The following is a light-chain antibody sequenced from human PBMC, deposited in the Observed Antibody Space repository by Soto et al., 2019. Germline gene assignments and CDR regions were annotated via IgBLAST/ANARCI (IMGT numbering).Light chain of an antibody. V-gene: IGKV3-11*01. J-gene: IGKJ5*01. CDR2: GAS. CDR1: QSISDS. Sequence: EIVMTQSPATLSVSPGGRATLSCRASQSISDSLAWYQRKPGQAPRLLIYGASRRATGFPARFSGSGSGTDFTLTISRLEPEDFAVYYCQKRSNWPPITFGQGTRLEIK. CDR3: QKRSNWPPIT.